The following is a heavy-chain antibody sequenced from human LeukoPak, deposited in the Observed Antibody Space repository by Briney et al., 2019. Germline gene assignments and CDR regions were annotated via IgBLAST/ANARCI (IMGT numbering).Heavy chain of an antibody. J-gene: IGHJ4*02. CDR2: INPNTGGT. D-gene: IGHD6-13*01. Sequence: ASVKVSCKASGYTFTGYYMHWLRQAPGQGLEWMGWINPNTGGTNYAQNFQGRVTMTRDTSISTAYMELSRLRSDDTAVYYCARKRIAAAGLAYWGQGTLVTVSS. V-gene: IGHV1-2*02. CDR3: ARKRIAAAGLAY. CDR1: GYTFTGYY.